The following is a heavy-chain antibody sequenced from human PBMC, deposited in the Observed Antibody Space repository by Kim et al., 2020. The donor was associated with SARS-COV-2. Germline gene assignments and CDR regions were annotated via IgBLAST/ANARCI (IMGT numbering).Heavy chain of an antibody. V-gene: IGHV6-1*01. D-gene: IGHD6-13*01. J-gene: IGHJ6*02. CDR2: TYYRSKWYN. CDR1: GDSVSSNSAA. CDR3: ARSAAVTGYYYYYGMDV. Sequence: SQTLSLTCAISGDSVSSNSAAWNWIRQSPSRGLEWLGRTYYRSKWYNDYAVSVKSRITINPDTSKNQFSLQLNSVTPEDTAVYYCARSAAVTGYYYYYGMDVWGQGTTVTVSS.